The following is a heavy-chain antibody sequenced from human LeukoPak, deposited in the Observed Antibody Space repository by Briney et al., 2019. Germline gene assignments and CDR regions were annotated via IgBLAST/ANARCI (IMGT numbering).Heavy chain of an antibody. Sequence: KPSETLSLTCTVSGGSISSSSYYWGWIRQPPGKGLEWIGSIYYSGSTYYNPSLKSRVTISVHTSKNQFSLKLSSVTAADTAVYYCARDIFGVSPIDYWGQGTLVTVSS. V-gene: IGHV4-39*07. CDR1: GGSISSSSYY. CDR3: ARDIFGVSPIDY. D-gene: IGHD3-3*02. CDR2: IYYSGST. J-gene: IGHJ4*02.